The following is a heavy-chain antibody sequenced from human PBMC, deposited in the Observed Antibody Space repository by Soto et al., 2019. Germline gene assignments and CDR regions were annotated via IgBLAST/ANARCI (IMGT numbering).Heavy chain of an antibody. CDR1: GGSISGVGYY. D-gene: IGHD6-13*01. CDR2: IHHSGTT. Sequence: QLQLQESGPGLVEPSQTLSLTCTVSGGSISGVGYYWGWIRQHPGKGLEWIGYIHHSGTTYYNPSPKIRLTLSVDTSKTHFSLKMSSVTAADTAVFYCAGAWTAGAVWADWFDLWGHGTLVTVSS. J-gene: IGHJ5*02. V-gene: IGHV4-31*03. CDR3: AGAWTAGAVWADWFDL.